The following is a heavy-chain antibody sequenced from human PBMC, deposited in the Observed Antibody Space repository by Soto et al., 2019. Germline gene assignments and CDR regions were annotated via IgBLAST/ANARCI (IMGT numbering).Heavy chain of an antibody. D-gene: IGHD4-4*01. V-gene: IGHV3-23*01. Sequence: GGSLRLSCAASGFTFSNFAMNWVRQAPGKGLQWVSGISSSGGNTYYADSVKGRFTISRDNSKNTLYLQMNSLRVEDTAVYYCAKDLFGNYADYFDYWGQGTLVTVPQ. CDR2: ISSSGGNT. CDR3: AKDLFGNYADYFDY. CDR1: GFTFSNFA. J-gene: IGHJ4*02.